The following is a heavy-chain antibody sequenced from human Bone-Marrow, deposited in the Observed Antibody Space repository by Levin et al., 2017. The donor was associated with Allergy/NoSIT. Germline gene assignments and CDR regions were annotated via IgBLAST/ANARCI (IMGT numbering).Heavy chain of an antibody. V-gene: IGHV4-59*01. D-gene: IGHD6-19*01. CDR2: IYSTASS. CDR3: ARAGDWESSVWYGTKDYAMEF. Sequence: SQTLSLPCNVSGVSINNYFWSWIRPPPGKGLEWIGYIYSTASSSYNPSLTNRVTMSIETSKNQVSLKLRSVTAADTAVYYCARAGDWESSVWYGTKDYAMEFWGQGTTVTVSS. J-gene: IGHJ6*02. CDR1: GVSINNYF.